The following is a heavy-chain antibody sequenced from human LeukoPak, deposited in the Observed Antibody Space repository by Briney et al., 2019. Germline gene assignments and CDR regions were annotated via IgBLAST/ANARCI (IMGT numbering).Heavy chain of an antibody. J-gene: IGHJ6*02. CDR2: ITWNRDNI. Sequence: GRSLRLSSAASGFTFDDYAMHWVRRAPGKGLEWDSDITWNRDNIGYGDSVKGRFTTSRDNVKNVLYLQMTSLRPEDTALYYCAKDLSSAITSALVLDVWGQGTTVIVSS. V-gene: IGHV3-9*01. CDR3: AKDLSSAITSALVLDV. D-gene: IGHD3-22*01. CDR1: GFTFDDYA.